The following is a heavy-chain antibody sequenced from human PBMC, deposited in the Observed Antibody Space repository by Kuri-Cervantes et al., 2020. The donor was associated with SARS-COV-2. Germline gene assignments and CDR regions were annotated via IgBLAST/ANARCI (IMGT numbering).Heavy chain of an antibody. CDR1: GGSISSGDYY. Sequence: SETLSLTCTVSGGSISSGDYYWSWIRQPPGKGLEWIGYIYYSGSTYYNPSLKSRVTILVDTSKNQFSLKLSSVTAADTAVYYCARAHPSSSSPPFFDYWGQGTLVTVSS. V-gene: IGHV4-30-4*08. CDR3: ARAHPSSSSPPFFDY. CDR2: IYYSGST. D-gene: IGHD6-6*01. J-gene: IGHJ4*02.